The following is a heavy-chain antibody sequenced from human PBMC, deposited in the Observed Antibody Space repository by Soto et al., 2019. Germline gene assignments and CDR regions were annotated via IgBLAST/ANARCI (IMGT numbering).Heavy chain of an antibody. CDR3: AGPGIAAAVY. D-gene: IGHD6-25*01. V-gene: IGHV3-74*01. J-gene: IGHJ4*02. CDR1: GFTFSTYW. Sequence: EVQLVESGGGLVQPGGSLRLSCAAYGFTFSTYWMHWVRQAPGKGLVWVSLINTDGSTTTYADSVKGRFTISRDNPKNTLYLQMNSLRAEDTAVYYCAGPGIAAAVYWGQGTLVTVSS. CDR2: INTDGSTT.